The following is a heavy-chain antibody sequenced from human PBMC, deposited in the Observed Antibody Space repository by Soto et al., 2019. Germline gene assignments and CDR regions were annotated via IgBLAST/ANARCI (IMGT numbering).Heavy chain of an antibody. V-gene: IGHV4-59*08. CDR1: GDSVTSDY. CDR3: ARHLTYCSAGSCYSDFPYYGMDV. J-gene: IGHJ6*02. D-gene: IGHD2-15*01. CDR2: IYLGGSV. Sequence: SETLSLTCTVSGDSVTSDYWSWIRQPPGKRLEYIGFIYLGGSVNYNPSLESRVTISVDTSKNQFSLKLSSVTAADTAVYYCARHLTYCSAGSCYSDFPYYGMDVWGQGTTVT.